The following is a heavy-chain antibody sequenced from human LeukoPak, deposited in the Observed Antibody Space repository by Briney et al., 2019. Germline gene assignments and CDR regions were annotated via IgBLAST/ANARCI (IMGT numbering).Heavy chain of an antibody. J-gene: IGHJ3*02. V-gene: IGHV3-30*04. CDR3: ARDREDCSSTSCYDPAFDI. CDR2: ISYDGSNK. D-gene: IGHD2-2*01. CDR1: GFTFSSYA. Sequence: GRSLRLSCAASGFTFSSYAMHWVRQAPGKGLEWVAVISYDGSNKYYADSVKGRSTISRDNSKNTLYLQMNSLRAEDTAVYYCARDREDCSSTSCYDPAFDIWGQGTMVTVSS.